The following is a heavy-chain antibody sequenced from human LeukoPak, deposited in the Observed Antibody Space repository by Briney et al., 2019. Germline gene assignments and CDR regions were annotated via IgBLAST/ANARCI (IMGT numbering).Heavy chain of an antibody. CDR3: ARTSTVGSRASDY. Sequence: SETLSLTCAVYGVSFSGYYWSWIRQPPGKGLEWIGEINHSGSTNYNPSLKSRVTISVDTSKNQFSLKLSSVTAADTAVYYCARTSTVGSRASDYWGQGTLVTVSS. CDR1: GVSFSGYY. D-gene: IGHD6-6*01. CDR2: INHSGST. J-gene: IGHJ4*02. V-gene: IGHV4-34*01.